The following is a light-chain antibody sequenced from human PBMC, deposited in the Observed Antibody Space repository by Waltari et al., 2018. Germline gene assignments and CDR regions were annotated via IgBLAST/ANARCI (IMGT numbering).Light chain of an antibody. V-gene: IGLV3-10*01. CDR1: ALPTKY. Sequence: SHELTQPPSVSVSPGQTARITCSGDALPTKYIYWYQQKSGQAPVMIIYEDNKRPSGIPCRFSGSSSGTLATLTISGTLVEDEGDYYCYSTDTSSFPLFGGGTKLTVL. J-gene: IGLJ3*02. CDR2: EDN. CDR3: YSTDTSSFPL.